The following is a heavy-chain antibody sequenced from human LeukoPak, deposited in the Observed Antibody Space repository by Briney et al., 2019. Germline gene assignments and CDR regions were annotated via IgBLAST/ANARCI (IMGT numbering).Heavy chain of an antibody. Sequence: PGGSLRLSCAASGFTFSSYWMSWVRQAPGKGLEWVSAISGSGGSTYYADSVKGRFTISRDNAKNSLYLQMNSLRDEDTAVYYCARDLSSEWLGYYYGMDVWGQGTTVTVSS. D-gene: IGHD6-19*01. CDR1: GFTFSSYW. CDR2: ISGSGGST. J-gene: IGHJ6*02. V-gene: IGHV3-23*01. CDR3: ARDLSSEWLGYYYGMDV.